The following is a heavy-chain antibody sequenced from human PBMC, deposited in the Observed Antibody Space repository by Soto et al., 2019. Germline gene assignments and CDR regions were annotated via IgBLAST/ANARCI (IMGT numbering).Heavy chain of an antibody. J-gene: IGHJ4*02. Sequence: QITLKESGPTLVRPTQTLTLTCTFSGFSLSATGAGVAWIRQPPGKALAWLALIYWDDDTFYSQSLKTRLTITKDTSKNQVVLTMTNLDHVDTATYYCAHCGPEGSFDSWGQGTLVTVSS. CDR2: IYWDDDT. CDR1: GFSLSATGAG. V-gene: IGHV2-5*02. CDR3: AHCGPEGSFDS.